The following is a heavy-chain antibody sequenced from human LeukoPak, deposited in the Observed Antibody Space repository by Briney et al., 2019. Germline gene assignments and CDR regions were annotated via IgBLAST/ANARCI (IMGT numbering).Heavy chain of an antibody. Sequence: GGSLRLSCAVSGFTFSNYAMSWVRQALGKGLEWVSHISGSGGSTYYADSVKGRFTISRDNSKNTLYLQVNGLRADDTAVYYCAKGFYYDSSAYFDYWGQGTLVTVSS. CDR1: GFTFSNYA. V-gene: IGHV3-23*01. CDR3: AKGFYYDSSAYFDY. D-gene: IGHD3-22*01. CDR2: ISGSGGST. J-gene: IGHJ4*02.